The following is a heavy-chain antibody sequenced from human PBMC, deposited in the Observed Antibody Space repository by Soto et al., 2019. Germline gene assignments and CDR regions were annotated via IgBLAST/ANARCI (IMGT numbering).Heavy chain of an antibody. CDR1: GGSFSGYY. CDR2: INHSGST. CDR3: ARVGISGYASY. D-gene: IGHD5-12*01. J-gene: IGHJ4*02. Sequence: SDTLSLTCAVYGGSFSGYYWSWIRQPPGKGLEWIGEINHSGSTNYNPSLKSRVTISVDTSKNQFSPKLSSVTAADTAVYYCARVGISGYASYWGQGTLVTVSS. V-gene: IGHV4-34*01.